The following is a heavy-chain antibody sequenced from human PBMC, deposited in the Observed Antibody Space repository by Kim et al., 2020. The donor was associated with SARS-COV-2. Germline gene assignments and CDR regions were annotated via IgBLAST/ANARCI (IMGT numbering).Heavy chain of an antibody. Sequence: SVKVSCKASGGKFNDLLISWVRQAPGQGLEWMGGIIPILDRTHYAPTFQGRVTLSADESTTTVYMEVRSLRSEDTAVYYCATGEWDLEVPNDPGPHYFYGMDVWGQGTTVTVS. D-gene: IGHD3-16*01. V-gene: IGHV1-69*10. CDR3: ATGEWDLEVPNDPGPHYFYGMDV. CDR2: IIPILDRT. CDR1: GGKFNDLL. J-gene: IGHJ6*02.